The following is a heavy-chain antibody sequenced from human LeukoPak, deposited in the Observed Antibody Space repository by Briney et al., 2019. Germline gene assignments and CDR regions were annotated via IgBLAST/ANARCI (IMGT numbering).Heavy chain of an antibody. CDR1: GYTFTSYG. D-gene: IGHD2-2*01. CDR2: ISAYNGNT. Sequence: ASVKVSCKASGYTFTSYGISWVRQAPGQGLEWMGWISAYNGNTNCAQKLQGRVTMTTDTSTSTAYMELGSLSSDDTAVYYCARSDKYQLPNLRQFDYWGQGTLVTVSS. J-gene: IGHJ4*02. V-gene: IGHV1-18*01. CDR3: ARSDKYQLPNLRQFDY.